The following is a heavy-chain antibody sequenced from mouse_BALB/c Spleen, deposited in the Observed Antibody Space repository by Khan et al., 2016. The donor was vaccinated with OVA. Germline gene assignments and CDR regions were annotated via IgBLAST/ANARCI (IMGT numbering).Heavy chain of an antibody. D-gene: IGHD1-1*01. J-gene: IGHJ4*01. CDR2: IWSGGST. V-gene: IGHV2-6-4*01. CDR1: GFSLSRYN. CDR3: ARAYGSSLEYYAMDY. Sequence: QVQLKESGPGLVAPSQSLSITCTVSGFSLSRYNVHWIRQPPGKGLEWLGMIWSGGSTDYNSAVKSRLSINKDNSKSQVFLKMNSLQTDDTAMYYCARAYGSSLEYYAMDYWGQGTSVTVSS.